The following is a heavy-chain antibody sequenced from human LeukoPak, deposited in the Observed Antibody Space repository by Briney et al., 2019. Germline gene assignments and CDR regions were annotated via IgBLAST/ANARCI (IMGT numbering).Heavy chain of an antibody. V-gene: IGHV3-13*01. Sequence: PGGALRLSCAGSGFTFSSYDMHWVRQATGKGLEWVSAIGTAGDTYYPGSVKGRFTISRENAKNSLYLQMNSLRAGDTAVYYCARLGYDYDAFDIWGQGTMVTVSS. D-gene: IGHD5-12*01. CDR1: GFTFSSYD. CDR3: ARLGYDYDAFDI. J-gene: IGHJ3*02. CDR2: IGTAGDT.